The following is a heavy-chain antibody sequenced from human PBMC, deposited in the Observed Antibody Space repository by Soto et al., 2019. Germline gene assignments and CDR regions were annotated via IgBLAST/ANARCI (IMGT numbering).Heavy chain of an antibody. CDR2: INHSGST. V-gene: IGHV4-34*01. Sequence: LTCAVYGGSFRGYYWSWIRQPPGKGLEWIGEINHSGSTNYNPSLKRRVTISVDTSKNQFSLKLSSVTAADTAVYYCARVRDYYDSSGYYYGPFDYWGQGTLVTVSS. J-gene: IGHJ4*02. CDR3: ARVRDYYDSSGYYYGPFDY. CDR1: GGSFRGYY. D-gene: IGHD3-22*01.